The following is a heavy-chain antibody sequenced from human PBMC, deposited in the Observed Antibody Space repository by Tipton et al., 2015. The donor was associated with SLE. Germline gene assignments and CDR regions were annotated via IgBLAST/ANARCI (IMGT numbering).Heavy chain of an antibody. CDR2: IYTSGST. CDR1: GYSIRSGFY. J-gene: IGHJ3*02. CDR3: ARVNPGAGDAFDI. Sequence: LRLSCTVSGYSIRSGFYWGWFRKPPGKGLGWIGYIYTSGSTNYKPSLKSRVTISVDTSKNQFSLKLSSVTAADTAVYYCARVNPGAGDAFDIWGQGTMVTVSS. V-gene: IGHV4-4*08. D-gene: IGHD6-19*01.